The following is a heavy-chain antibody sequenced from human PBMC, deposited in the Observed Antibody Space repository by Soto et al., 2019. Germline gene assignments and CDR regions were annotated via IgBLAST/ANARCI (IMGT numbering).Heavy chain of an antibody. CDR2: INPSGGST. V-gene: IGHV1-46*01. CDR3: ARSLQDYVWGSYRSYAFDI. CDR1: GYTFTSYY. D-gene: IGHD3-16*02. Sequence: QVQLVQSGAEVKKPGASVKVSCKASGYTFTSYYMHWVRQAPGQGLEWMGIINPSGGSTSYAQKFQGRVTMTRDTSTSTVYMELSSLRSDDTAVYYCARSLQDYVWGSYRSYAFDIWGQGTMVTVSS. J-gene: IGHJ3*02.